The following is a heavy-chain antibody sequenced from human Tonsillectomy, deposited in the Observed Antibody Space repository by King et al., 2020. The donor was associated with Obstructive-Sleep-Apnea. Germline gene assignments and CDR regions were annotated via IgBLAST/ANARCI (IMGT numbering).Heavy chain of an antibody. V-gene: IGHV3-20*01. J-gene: IGHJ6*02. CDR1: GFTFDDYG. CDR3: ASYHRSSWNYYYGIDV. D-gene: IGHD6-13*01. CDR2: INWNGGST. Sequence: VQLVESGGGVVRPGGSLRLSCAASGFTFDDYGMSWVRHAPGKGLEWVSGINWNGGSTGYADSGKGRFTISRDNAKNSLYLQMNRLRAEDSALYHCASYHRSSWNYYYGIDVWGQGTTVTVSS.